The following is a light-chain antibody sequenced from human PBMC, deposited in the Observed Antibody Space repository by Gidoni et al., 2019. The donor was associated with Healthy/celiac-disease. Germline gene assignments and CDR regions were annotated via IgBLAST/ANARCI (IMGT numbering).Light chain of an antibody. Sequence: DIQMTQSPSSLSASVGDRVTITCRASQSISSYLNWYQQKPGKAPKLLIDAASSLQSGVPSRFSGSGSGTDFTRTISSLQPEDFATYYCQQRYSTPYTFGQWTKLEIK. V-gene: IGKV1-39*01. CDR1: QSISSY. CDR3: QQRYSTPYT. J-gene: IGKJ2*01. CDR2: AAS.